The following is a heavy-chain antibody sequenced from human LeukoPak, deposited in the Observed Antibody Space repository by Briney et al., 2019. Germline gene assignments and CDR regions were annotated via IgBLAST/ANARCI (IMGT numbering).Heavy chain of an antibody. CDR3: ARELTDGRDGYNYRINWFDP. J-gene: IGHJ5*02. Sequence: SETLSLTCTVSGGSISSYYWSWIRQPPGKGLEWIGYIYYSGSTNYNPSLKSRVTISVDTSKNQFSLKLSSVTAADTAVYYCARELTDGRDGYNYRINWFDPWGQGTLVTVSS. CDR2: IYYSGST. CDR1: GGSISSYY. D-gene: IGHD5-24*01. V-gene: IGHV4-59*01.